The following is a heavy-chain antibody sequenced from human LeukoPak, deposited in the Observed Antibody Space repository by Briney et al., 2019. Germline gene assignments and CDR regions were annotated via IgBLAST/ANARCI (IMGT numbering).Heavy chain of an antibody. D-gene: IGHD6-19*01. CDR2: IYTSGST. J-gene: IGHJ3*02. CDR3: ARGYSSGWYQDAFDI. V-gene: IGHV4-61*02. CDR1: GGSISSSGSSY. Sequence: PSETLSLTCTVSGGSISSSGSSYWSWLRQPAGKGLVWIGRIYTSGSTSYNPSLKRRVTISVDTSKNQFALKLSSVTAADTAVYYCARGYSSGWYQDAFDIWGQGTMVTVSS.